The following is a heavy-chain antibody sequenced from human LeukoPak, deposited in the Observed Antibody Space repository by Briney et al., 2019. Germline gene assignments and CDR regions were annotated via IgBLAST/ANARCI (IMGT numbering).Heavy chain of an antibody. Sequence: PSETLSLTCTVSGGSISSDYWSWIRQPPGKGLEWIGYIYYSGSTNYNPSLKSRVTISVDTSKNQFSLKLSSVTAADTAVYYRARGMGGNWNARYYYYMDLWGKGTTVTVSS. V-gene: IGHV4-59*01. J-gene: IGHJ6*03. CDR1: GGSISSDY. CDR2: IYYSGST. D-gene: IGHD1-1*01. CDR3: ARGMGGNWNARYYYYMDL.